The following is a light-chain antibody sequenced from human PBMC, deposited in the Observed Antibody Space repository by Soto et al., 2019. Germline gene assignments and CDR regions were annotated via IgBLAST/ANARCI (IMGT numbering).Light chain of an antibody. CDR3: MQALQPPLT. V-gene: IGKV2-28*01. CDR2: LVS. J-gene: IGKJ5*01. CDR1: QSLLHSNGYNY. Sequence: DIVMTQSPLSLPVTPGEPASISCRSSQSLLHSNGYNYLDWYLQKPGQSPQLLIYLVSNRASGVPDRFSGSGSGTDFTLKISRVEAEDVGLYYCMQALQPPLTFGQGTRLEIK.